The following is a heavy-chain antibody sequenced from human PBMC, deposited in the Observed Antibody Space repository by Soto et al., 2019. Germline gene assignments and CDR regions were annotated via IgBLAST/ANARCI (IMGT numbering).Heavy chain of an antibody. CDR1: GGTFSSYA. CDR3: ARRPPAVYYYGMDV. Sequence: QVQLVQSGAEVKKPGSSVKVSCKASGGTFSSYAISWVRQAPGQGLEWVGGIIPIFGTANYAQKVQGRVTGTADESTRTACMELSSGRSEDTAGYYWARRPPAVYYYGMDVWGQGTTVTVSS. CDR2: IIPIFGTA. J-gene: IGHJ6*02. V-gene: IGHV1-69*12.